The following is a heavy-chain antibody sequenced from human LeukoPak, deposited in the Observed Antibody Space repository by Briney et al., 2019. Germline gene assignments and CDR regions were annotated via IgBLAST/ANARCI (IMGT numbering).Heavy chain of an antibody. CDR3: ARGPSQYDILTGSNWFDP. D-gene: IGHD3-9*01. CDR1: GYTFTSYA. Sequence: ASVMVSCKASGYTFTSYAMHWVRQAPGQRLEWMGWINAGNGNTKYSQNLQGRVTITRDTSASTAYMELSSLRSEDTAVYYCARGPSQYDILTGSNWFDPWGQGTLVTVSS. V-gene: IGHV1-3*01. CDR2: INAGNGNT. J-gene: IGHJ5*02.